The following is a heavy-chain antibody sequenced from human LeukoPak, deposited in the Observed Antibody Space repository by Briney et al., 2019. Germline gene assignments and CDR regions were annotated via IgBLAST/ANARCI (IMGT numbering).Heavy chain of an antibody. CDR3: ARELRYCSSASCYAYSDY. D-gene: IGHD2-2*01. V-gene: IGHV4-30-4*01. Sequence: SETLSLTCTVSGGSISSGDYYWRWIRQPPGKGVEWIGYSYYSGSTYYNPSLKSRVTISVDTSKNQFSLKLSSATAADTAVYYCARELRYCSSASCYAYSDYWGQGTLVTVSS. J-gene: IGHJ4*02. CDR1: GGSISSGDYY. CDR2: SYYSGST.